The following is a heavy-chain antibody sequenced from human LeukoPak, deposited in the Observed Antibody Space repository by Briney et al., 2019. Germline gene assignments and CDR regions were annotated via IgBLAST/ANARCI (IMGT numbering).Heavy chain of an antibody. CDR2: MNPNSGNT. V-gene: IGHV1-8*01. J-gene: IGHJ4*02. CDR3: ARVSTYFGVVTDFDY. D-gene: IGHD3-3*01. CDR1: GYTFTSYD. Sequence: ASVKVSCKASGYTFTSYDIDWVRQATGKGLEWMGWMNPNSGNTAYAQKFQGRVTMTRNTSISTAYMELSSLRSEDTAVYYCARVSTYFGVVTDFDYWGQGTLVTVSS.